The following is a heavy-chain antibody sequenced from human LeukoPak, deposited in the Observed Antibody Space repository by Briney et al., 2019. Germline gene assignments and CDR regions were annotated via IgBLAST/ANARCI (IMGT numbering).Heavy chain of an antibody. CDR3: TPGSGSISSLGS. CDR1: GLTFSASG. D-gene: IGHD2-15*01. Sequence: GGSLRLSCVASGLTFSASGMHWVRQASGKGLEWVGRIRSKPKSYATTYADSVKDRFTISRDDSKNTVYLQMSSLKTDDTAVYYCTPGSGSISSLGSWGQGTLVTVSS. J-gene: IGHJ5*02. V-gene: IGHV3-73*01. CDR2: IRSKPKSYAT.